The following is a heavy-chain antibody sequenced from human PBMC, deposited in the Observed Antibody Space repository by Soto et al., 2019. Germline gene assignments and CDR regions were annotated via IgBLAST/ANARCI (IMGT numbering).Heavy chain of an antibody. V-gene: IGHV4-39*01. CDR3: ATHRTGYGSSWLDY. D-gene: IGHD6-13*01. J-gene: IGHJ4*02. CDR2: SYFTGNT. CDR1: GGSISSGTYS. Sequence: QLQLQESSPELVKPSETLSLTCTVSGGSISSGTYSWGWIHQPPGKGLEWIGNSYFTGNTHYNPSLNSRVTMSVDTSKSQFSLSLTSVTAADTAVYYCATHRTGYGSSWLDYWGQGTLVTVSS.